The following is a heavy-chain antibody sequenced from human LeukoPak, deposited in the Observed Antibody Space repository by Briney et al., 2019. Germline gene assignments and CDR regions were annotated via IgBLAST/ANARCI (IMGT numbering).Heavy chain of an antibody. J-gene: IGHJ4*02. D-gene: IGHD2-15*01. CDR3: ARDHAGSGRAFDY. Sequence: PGRSLRLSCAASGFTFSTYGIHWVRQAPGKGLEWVGLLSSGGINKHYADSVEGRFIISRDNSMNTLYLQMNSLGVEDTAVYYCARDHAGSGRAFDYWGQGTLVTVSS. CDR2: LSSGGINK. V-gene: IGHV3-30*03. CDR1: GFTFSTYG.